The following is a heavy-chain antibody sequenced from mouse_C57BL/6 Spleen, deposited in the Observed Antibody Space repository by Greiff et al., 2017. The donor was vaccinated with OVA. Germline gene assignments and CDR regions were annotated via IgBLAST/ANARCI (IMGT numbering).Heavy chain of an antibody. Sequence: EVQGVESGPELVKPGASVKISCTASGYSFTDYNMNWVKQSNGKSLEWIGVINPNYGTTSYNQKFKGKATLTVDQSSSTAYMQLNSLTSEDSAVYYGARGDDGNPYYAMDDWGQGTSVTVAS. D-gene: IGHD2-1*01. J-gene: IGHJ4*01. CDR2: INPNYGTT. CDR3: ARGDDGNPYYAMDD. V-gene: IGHV1-39*01. CDR1: GYSFTDYN.